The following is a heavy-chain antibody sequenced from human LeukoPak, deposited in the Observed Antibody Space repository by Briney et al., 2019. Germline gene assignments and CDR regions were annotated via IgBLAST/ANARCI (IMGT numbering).Heavy chain of an antibody. CDR3: AKVVGATTRGYFDY. J-gene: IGHJ4*02. V-gene: IGHV3-23*01. D-gene: IGHD1-26*01. CDR2: ISGSGGST. CDR1: GSTFSSYA. Sequence: GGSLRLSCAASGSTFSSYAMSWVRQAPGKGLEWASTISGSGGSTYYADSVKGRFTISRDNSKNTLYLQMNSLRAEDTAVYYCAKVVGATTRGYFDYWGQGTLVTVSS.